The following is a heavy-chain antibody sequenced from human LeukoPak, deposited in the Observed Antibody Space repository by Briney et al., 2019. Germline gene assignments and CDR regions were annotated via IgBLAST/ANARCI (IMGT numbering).Heavy chain of an antibody. J-gene: IGHJ4*02. D-gene: IGHD1-1*01. V-gene: IGHV3-74*01. CDR2: INSDGSST. Sequence: SGGSLRLSCAASGFTLSSYSMNWVRQAPGKGLEWVSRINSDGSSTNYADCVKGRFTISRDTAKNTLYLQMNSLRAEDTAVYYCASWSNWKGDYWGQGTLVTVSS. CDR3: ASWSNWKGDY. CDR1: GFTLSSYS.